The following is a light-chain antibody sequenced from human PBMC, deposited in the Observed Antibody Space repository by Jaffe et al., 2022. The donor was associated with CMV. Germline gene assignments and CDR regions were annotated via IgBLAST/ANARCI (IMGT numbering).Light chain of an antibody. V-gene: IGLV1-47*01. J-gene: IGLJ3*02. Sequence: QSVLTQPPSASGTPGQRVTISCSGSSSNIENNYVFWYQHLPGTAPKLLIYRNNQRPSGVPDRFSGSKSGTSASLAISGLRSEDEADYYCAAWDDSLSGRMFGGGTKLTVL. CDR1: SSNIENNY. CDR2: RNN. CDR3: AAWDDSLSGRM.